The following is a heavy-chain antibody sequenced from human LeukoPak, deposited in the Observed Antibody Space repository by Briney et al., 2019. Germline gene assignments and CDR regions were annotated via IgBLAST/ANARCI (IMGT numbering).Heavy chain of an antibody. J-gene: IGHJ4*02. D-gene: IGHD6-13*01. CDR3: ARDGIAAAGPLGELTTYFDY. V-gene: IGHV3-48*03. CDR2: ISSSGSSI. CDR1: GLTFSSYE. Sequence: GGSLRLSCAASGLTFSSYEMNWVRQAPGKGLEWVSYISSSGSSIYYADSVKGRFTISRGNAKNSLYLQMNSLRAEDTAVYYCARDGIAAAGPLGELTTYFDYSGQGTLVTVSS.